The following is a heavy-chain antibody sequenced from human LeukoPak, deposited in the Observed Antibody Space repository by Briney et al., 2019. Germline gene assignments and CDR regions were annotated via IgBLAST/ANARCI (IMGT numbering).Heavy chain of an antibody. D-gene: IGHD3-22*01. V-gene: IGHV4-39*01. CDR2: IHHSGRT. CDR3: ARPDYDSSGTDY. CDR1: GASISSSNYY. Sequence: SETLSLTCSVSGASISSSNYYWAWIRQPPGKGLEWIGSIHHSGRTYYNPSLKSRVTISVDTSKNQFSLKLSSVTAADTAVYYCARPDYDSSGTDYWGQGTLVTVSS. J-gene: IGHJ4*02.